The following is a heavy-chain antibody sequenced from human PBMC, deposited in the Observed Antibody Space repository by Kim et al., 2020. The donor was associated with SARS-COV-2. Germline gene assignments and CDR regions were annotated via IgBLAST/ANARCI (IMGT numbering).Heavy chain of an antibody. CDR1: GGSISSSNYH. CDR3: AREVNDESTGES. D-gene: IGHD3-16*01. CDR2: VYYSGTT. V-gene: IGHV4-39*01. Sequence: SETLSLTCTVSGGSISSSNYHWGWIRQPPGKGLEWIGSVYYSGTTYYKPSLRSRVTISVDTSKNQFFLKLSSVTAADTAVYYCAREVNDESTGESWGQG. J-gene: IGHJ5*02.